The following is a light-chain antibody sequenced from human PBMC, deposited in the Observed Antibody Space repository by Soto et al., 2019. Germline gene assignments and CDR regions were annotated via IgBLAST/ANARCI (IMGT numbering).Light chain of an antibody. CDR1: ESLVHSDGKTY. CDR3: MQASQLRT. V-gene: IGKV2-24*01. CDR2: QIS. Sequence: IVLTQTPLSAAFTLGQPASFSCESSESLVHSDGKTYLGWLHLRPGQPPRLLIYQISKRPPGVPDRFSGSGAGTNFTLKISRVEPEDVGIFYCMQASQLRTFGQGTKVDIK. J-gene: IGKJ1*01.